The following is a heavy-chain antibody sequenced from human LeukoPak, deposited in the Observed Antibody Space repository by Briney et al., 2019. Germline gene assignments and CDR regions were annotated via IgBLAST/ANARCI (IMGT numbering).Heavy chain of an antibody. CDR2: IHSSGNT. CDR1: GYSISSGYY. V-gene: IGHV4-38-2*02. Sequence: SATLSLTCTVSGYSISSGYYWGWIRQPPGKRLEWVGSIHSSGNTYYNPTLKSRVTISVDTSKNQFSLNLTSVTAADAAVYYCARGLSACSGGSCPSADWGQGTLVTVSS. J-gene: IGHJ4*02. CDR3: ARGLSACSGGSCPSAD. D-gene: IGHD2-15*01.